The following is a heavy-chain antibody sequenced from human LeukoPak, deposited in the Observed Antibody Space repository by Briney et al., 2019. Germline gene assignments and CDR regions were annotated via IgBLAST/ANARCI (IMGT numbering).Heavy chain of an antibody. Sequence: GASVKVSCKASGGTFISYAISWVRQAPGQGLEWMGGIVPIFGTANYAQKFQGRVTITADESTSTAYMELSSLRSEDTAVYYCARGRRITMIVVVITRTKDRVSNYYYGMDVWGQGTTVTVSS. D-gene: IGHD3-22*01. V-gene: IGHV1-69*13. J-gene: IGHJ6*02. CDR1: GGTFISYA. CDR3: ARGRRITMIVVVITRTKDRVSNYYYGMDV. CDR2: IVPIFGTA.